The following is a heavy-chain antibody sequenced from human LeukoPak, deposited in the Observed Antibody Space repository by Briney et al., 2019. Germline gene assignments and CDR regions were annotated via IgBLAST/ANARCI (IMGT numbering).Heavy chain of an antibody. CDR2: ISSSSSYM. CDR3: ARGVMTTVPTLGIDF. D-gene: IGHD4-11*01. CDR1: GFTFSSYS. Sequence: GGSLRLSCAASGFTFSSYSMNWVRQAPGKGLEWVSSISSSSSYMYYADSVKGRFTISRDNAKNSLYLQMNSLRAEDTAVYYCARGVMTTVPTLGIDFWGQGTLVTVSS. J-gene: IGHJ4*02. V-gene: IGHV3-21*01.